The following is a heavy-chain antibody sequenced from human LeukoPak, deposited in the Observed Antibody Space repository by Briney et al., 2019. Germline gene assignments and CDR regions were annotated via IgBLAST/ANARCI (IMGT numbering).Heavy chain of an antibody. V-gene: IGHV3-30-3*01. Sequence: GGSLRLSCAASGFTYSSYAMHWVRQAPGKGLAWVAVISYDGSNKYYADSVKGRFTISRDNSKNTLYLQMNSLRAEDTAVYYCARDLGRVVVISYYFDYWGQGTLVTVSS. CDR1: GFTYSSYA. CDR2: ISYDGSNK. J-gene: IGHJ4*02. CDR3: ARDLGRVVVISYYFDY. D-gene: IGHD3-22*01.